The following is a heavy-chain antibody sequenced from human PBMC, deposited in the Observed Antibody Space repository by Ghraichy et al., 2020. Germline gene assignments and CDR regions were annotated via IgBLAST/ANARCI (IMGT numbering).Heavy chain of an antibody. CDR1: GFTFSSYG. J-gene: IGHJ4*02. Sequence: GESLNISCAASGFTFSSYGMHWVRQAPGKGLEWVAFIRYDGSNKYYADSVKGRFTISRDNSKNTLYLQMNSLRAEDTAVYYCAKVLYCGGDCYSVQLDYWGQGTLVTVSS. D-gene: IGHD2-21*02. V-gene: IGHV3-30*02. CDR2: IRYDGSNK. CDR3: AKVLYCGGDCYSVQLDY.